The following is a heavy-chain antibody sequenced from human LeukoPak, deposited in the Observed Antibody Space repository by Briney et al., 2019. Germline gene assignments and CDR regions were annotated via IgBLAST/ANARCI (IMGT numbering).Heavy chain of an antibody. CDR1: GYSFTGYY. J-gene: IGHJ4*02. Sequence: GASVKVSCKASGYSFTGYYIHWVRQAPGQGLEWMGWIDPNSGGTNYAQKFQGRVTMTTDTSTSTAYMELRSLRSDDTAVYYCARDGSPNEDTAMVTGYWGQGTLVTVSS. CDR3: ARDGSPNEDTAMVTGY. D-gene: IGHD5-18*01. CDR2: IDPNSGGT. V-gene: IGHV1-2*02.